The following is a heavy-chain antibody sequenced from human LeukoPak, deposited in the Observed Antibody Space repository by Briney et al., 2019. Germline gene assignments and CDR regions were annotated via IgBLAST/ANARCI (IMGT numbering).Heavy chain of an antibody. J-gene: IGHJ4*02. CDR3: ARDIGYYDFWTGPFDY. V-gene: IGHV3-21*01. Sequence: GSVRLSCAASGFTFSSYSMNWVRQAPGKGLEWVSSISSSSSYIYYADSVKGRFTISRDNAKNSLYLQMNSLRAEDTAVYYCARDIGYYDFWTGPFDYWGQGTLVTVSS. CDR1: GFTFSSYS. D-gene: IGHD3-3*01. CDR2: ISSSSSYI.